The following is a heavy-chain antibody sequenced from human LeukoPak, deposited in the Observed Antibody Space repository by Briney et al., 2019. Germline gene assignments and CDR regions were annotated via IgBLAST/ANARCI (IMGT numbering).Heavy chain of an antibody. J-gene: IGHJ4*02. Sequence: GGSLRLSCAASGFSFSSYAMSWVRQAPGKGLEWVSSISSSSSYIYYADSVKGRFTISRDNAKNSLYLQMNSLRAEDTAVYYCAFSLDDYGVSTADYWGQGTLVTVSS. CDR3: AFSLDDYGVSTADY. CDR2: ISSSSSYI. V-gene: IGHV3-21*01. D-gene: IGHD4-17*01. CDR1: GFSFSSYA.